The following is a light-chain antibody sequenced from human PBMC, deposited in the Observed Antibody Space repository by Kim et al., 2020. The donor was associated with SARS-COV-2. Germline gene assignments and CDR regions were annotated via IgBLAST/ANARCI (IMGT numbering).Light chain of an antibody. Sequence: GQKVSISRSGSSSNIANNYVSWYQQLPGTAPKLLLYDNNKRPSGIPDRFSGSKSGTSATLGITGLQTGDEADYYCGTWDSSLSAYVFGTGTKVTVL. V-gene: IGLV1-51*01. J-gene: IGLJ1*01. CDR1: SSNIANNY. CDR2: DNN. CDR3: GTWDSSLSAYV.